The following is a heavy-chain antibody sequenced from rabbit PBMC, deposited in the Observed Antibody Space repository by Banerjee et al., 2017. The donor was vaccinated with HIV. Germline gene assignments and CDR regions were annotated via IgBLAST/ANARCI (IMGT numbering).Heavy chain of an antibody. CDR1: GFSFSSSYW. V-gene: IGHV1S40*01. CDR3: ARALVSSGNAYNL. D-gene: IGHD1-1*01. J-gene: IGHJ4*01. CDR2: IYNGDGST. Sequence: QSLEESGGDLVKPGASLTLTCTASGFSFSSSYWICWVRQAPGKGLEWIACIYNGDGSTYYASWAKGRFTISKTSSTTVTLQMTSLTVADTATYFCARALVSSGNAYNLWGPGTLVTVS.